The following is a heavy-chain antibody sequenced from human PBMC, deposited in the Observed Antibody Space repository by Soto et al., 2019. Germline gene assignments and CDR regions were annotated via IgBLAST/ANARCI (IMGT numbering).Heavy chain of an antibody. D-gene: IGHD1-26*01. CDR1: SGPSRSYN. Sequence: QVQLQQSGPRLVKPSETLSLTCTVSSGPSRSYNWGWIRQSPRRGLEWIGYVYYTGATAYNPSLKGRVTISADPSTNNISRILSSVPAADTAVYYCVRQGIDYLHVLADVWGQGTTVTVSS. CDR3: VRQGIDYLHVLADV. CDR2: VYYTGAT. V-gene: IGHV4-59*08. J-gene: IGHJ6*02.